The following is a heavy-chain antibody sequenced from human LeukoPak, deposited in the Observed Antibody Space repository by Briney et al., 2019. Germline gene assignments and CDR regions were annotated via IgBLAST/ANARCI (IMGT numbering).Heavy chain of an antibody. CDR1: GGSISSGSYY. Sequence: PSQTLSLTCTVSGGSISSGSYYWNWIRQPAGKGLEWIGRIYTSGSTNYNPSLKSRVTISVDTSKHQFSLKLSSVTAADTAVYYCARDGEWELLPHFDYWGQGTLVTVSS. CDR2: IYTSGST. V-gene: IGHV4-61*02. D-gene: IGHD1-26*01. CDR3: ARDGEWELLPHFDY. J-gene: IGHJ4*02.